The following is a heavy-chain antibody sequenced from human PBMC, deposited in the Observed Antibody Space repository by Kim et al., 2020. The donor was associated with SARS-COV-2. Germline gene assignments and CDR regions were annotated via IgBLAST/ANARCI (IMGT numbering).Heavy chain of an antibody. CDR3: ARSSSVVRFLEWLSTYYFDY. J-gene: IGHJ4*02. Sequence: GGSLRLSCAASGFTFSSYWMSWVRQAPGKGLEWVANIKQDGSEKYYVDSVKGRFTISRDNAKNSLYLQMNSLRAEDTAVYYCARSSSVVRFLEWLSTYYFDYWGQGTLVTVSS. CDR2: IKQDGSEK. CDR1: GFTFSSYW. D-gene: IGHD3-3*01. V-gene: IGHV3-7*03.